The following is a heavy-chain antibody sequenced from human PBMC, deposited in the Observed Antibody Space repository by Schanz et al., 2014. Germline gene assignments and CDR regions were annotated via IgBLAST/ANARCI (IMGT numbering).Heavy chain of an antibody. CDR3: AREVGLYDRGWFGP. CDR2: IIPVLNIA. Sequence: QLQLVQSGAEVKKPGSSVKVSCKLSGGTFSSYTISWMRQAPGQGLEWMGKIIPVLNIATYAQRFQGRVSITADTSTNTAYMELSSLRSEDTAVYYCAREVGLYDRGWFGPWGQGTLVTVSS. J-gene: IGHJ5*02. CDR1: GGTFSSYT. V-gene: IGHV1-69*08. D-gene: IGHD3-22*01.